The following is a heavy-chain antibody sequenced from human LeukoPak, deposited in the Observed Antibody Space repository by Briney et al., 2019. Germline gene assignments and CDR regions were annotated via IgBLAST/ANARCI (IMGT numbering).Heavy chain of an antibody. V-gene: IGHV3-49*04. J-gene: IGHJ4*02. CDR2: IRSKAHGGTT. Sequence: GGSLRLSCTASGFTFGDYAMSWVRQAPGKGLEWVGFIRSKAHGGTTDYAASVKGRSTISRDDSKNTLYLQMNSLKTEDTAVYYCTTDNPRGDYWGRGTLVTVSS. D-gene: IGHD1-14*01. CDR3: TTDNPRGDY. CDR1: GFTFGDYA.